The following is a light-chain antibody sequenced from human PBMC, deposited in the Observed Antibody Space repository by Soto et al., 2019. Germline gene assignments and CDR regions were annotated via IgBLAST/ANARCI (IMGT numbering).Light chain of an antibody. CDR1: NSDVGIYDF. CDR3: TAWDDTLNAWL. V-gene: IGLV2-14*01. J-gene: IGLJ3*02. CDR2: EVS. Sequence: QSALTQPASVSGTPGQSITISCTGSNSDVGIYDFVSWYQHHPGRAPKLIVSEVSHRPSGVSNRFSGSKSGNTASLTISGLQSEDEADYYCTAWDDTLNAWLFGGGTKVTVL.